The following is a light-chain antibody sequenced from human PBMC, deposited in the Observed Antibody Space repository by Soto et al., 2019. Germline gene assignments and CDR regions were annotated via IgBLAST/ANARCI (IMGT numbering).Light chain of an antibody. Sequence: DFPITQSPSTLSASVGDRFTITGQASPSISNWLAWYHQKPGTAPKLLIYHASTLESGVPSRFSGSGSGIGFTLTSSSLQPYDFATYYCQQYMSYSFGQGTKVDIK. J-gene: IGKJ1*01. CDR2: HAS. V-gene: IGKV1-5*01. CDR3: QQYMSYS. CDR1: PSISNW.